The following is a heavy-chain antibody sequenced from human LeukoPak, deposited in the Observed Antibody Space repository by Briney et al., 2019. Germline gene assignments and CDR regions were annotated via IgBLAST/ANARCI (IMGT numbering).Heavy chain of an antibody. CDR1: GYTFTSYD. Sequence: GASVKVSCKASGYTFTSYDINWVRQATGQGLEWMGWMNPNSGNTGYAQKFQGRVTMTRNTSISTAYMELSSLRSEDTAVYYCARMVDMITFGGVIDLFDYWGQGTLVTVSS. CDR2: MNPNSGNT. D-gene: IGHD3-16*02. J-gene: IGHJ4*02. V-gene: IGHV1-8*01. CDR3: ARMVDMITFGGVIDLFDY.